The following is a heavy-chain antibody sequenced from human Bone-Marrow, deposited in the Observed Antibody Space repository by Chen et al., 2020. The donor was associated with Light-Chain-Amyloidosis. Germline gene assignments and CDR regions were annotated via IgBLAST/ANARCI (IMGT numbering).Heavy chain of an antibody. Sequence: QVQLVQSGAEVKKPGASVKVSCKASGYTFTGYYMHWVRQAPGQGLEWMGWINPNSGGTNYAQKFQGRVTMTRDTSISTAYMELSRLRSDDTAVYYCARDRYYYGSGSYTLDPWVQGTLVTVSS. D-gene: IGHD3-10*01. CDR3: ARDRYYYGSGSYTLDP. CDR1: GYTFTGYY. V-gene: IGHV1-2*02. J-gene: IGHJ5*02. CDR2: INPNSGGT.